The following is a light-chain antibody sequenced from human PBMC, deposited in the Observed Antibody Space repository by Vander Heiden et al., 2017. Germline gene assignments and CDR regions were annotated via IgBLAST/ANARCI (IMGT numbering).Light chain of an antibody. CDR1: QSVSSSY. J-gene: IGKJ1*01. Sequence: EIVLTQSPGTLSLSPAERATLSCRASQSVSSSYLAWYQQKSCQAPRLLIYGASSRATGIPDRFSRRGSGTAFTLTISSLEPEDIAVYYCLRDGGSGTTFAHATKLEIK. CDR2: GAS. V-gene: IGKV3-20*01. CDR3: LRDGGSGTT.